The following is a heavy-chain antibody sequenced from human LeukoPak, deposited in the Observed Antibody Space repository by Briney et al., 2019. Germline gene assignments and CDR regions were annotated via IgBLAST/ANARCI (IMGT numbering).Heavy chain of an antibody. V-gene: IGHV4-34*01. CDR1: GGSFSGYY. CDR2: INHSGST. D-gene: IGHD3-10*01. CDR3: ARSPYYYGSGSYYRVRSYFDY. J-gene: IGHJ4*02. Sequence: PSETLSLTCAVYGGSFSGYYWSWIRQPPGKGLEWIGEINHSGSTNYNPSLKSRVTISVDTSKNQFSLKLSSVTAADTAVYYCARSPYYYGSGSYYRVRSYFDYWGQGTLVTVSS.